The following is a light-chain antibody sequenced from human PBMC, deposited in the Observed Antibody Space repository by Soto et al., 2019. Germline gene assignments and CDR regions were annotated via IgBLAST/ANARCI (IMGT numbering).Light chain of an antibody. V-gene: IGKV3-20*01. CDR2: EAS. J-gene: IGKJ5*01. CDR3: QQYGSSEII. Sequence: ENVLTQSPGTLSSSPGQRATIPCRASQSVSSTYLARYQQKPGQAPRLLIYEASHRATGIPARFSGSGSATEFTLTITRLQPEDCEVFYYQQYGSSEIIFGQGTRLEI. CDR1: QSVSSTY.